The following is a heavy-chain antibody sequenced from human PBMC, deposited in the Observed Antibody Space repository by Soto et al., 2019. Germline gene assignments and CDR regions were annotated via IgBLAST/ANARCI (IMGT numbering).Heavy chain of an antibody. V-gene: IGHV4-34*09. Sequence: SETLSLTCAVYGGSFSGYYWSWIRQPPGKGLEWIGEINHSGSTNYNPSLKSRVTISVDTSKNQFSLKLSSVTAADTAVYYCARDSVEMATMRYFDYWGQGTLVTVSS. CDR3: ARDSVEMATMRYFDY. CDR1: GGSFSGYY. D-gene: IGHD5-12*01. CDR2: INHSGST. J-gene: IGHJ4*02.